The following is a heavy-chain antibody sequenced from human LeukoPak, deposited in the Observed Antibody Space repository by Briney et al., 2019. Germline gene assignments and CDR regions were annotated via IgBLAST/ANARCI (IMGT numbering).Heavy chain of an antibody. D-gene: IGHD1-26*01. CDR1: GYSFTSYW. CDR3: ARTLYSGSLLSYFDY. Sequence: GESLKISCKGSGYSFTSYWIGWVRQMPGKGLEWMGIIYPGDSDTRYSPSFQGQVTISADKSISTAYLQWSSLKASDTAMYYCARTLYSGSLLSYFDYWGQGTLVTVSS. J-gene: IGHJ4*02. CDR2: IYPGDSDT. V-gene: IGHV5-51*01.